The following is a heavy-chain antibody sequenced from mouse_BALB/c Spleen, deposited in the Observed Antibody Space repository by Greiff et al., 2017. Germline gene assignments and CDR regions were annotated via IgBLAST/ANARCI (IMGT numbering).Heavy chain of an antibody. CDR3: ARDYDYWFAY. J-gene: IGHJ3*01. Sequence: EVKVVESGGGLVQPGGSRKLSCAASGFTFSSFGMHWVRQAPEKGLEWVAYISSGSSTIYYADTVKGRFTISRDNPKNTLFLQMTSLRSEDTAMYYCARDYDYWFAYWGQGTLVTVSA. D-gene: IGHD2-4*01. CDR1: GFTFSSFG. V-gene: IGHV5-17*02. CDR2: ISSGSSTI.